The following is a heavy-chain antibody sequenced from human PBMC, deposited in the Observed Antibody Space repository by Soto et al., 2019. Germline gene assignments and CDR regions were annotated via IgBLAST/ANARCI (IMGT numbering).Heavy chain of an antibody. V-gene: IGHV3-23*01. Sequence: GGSLRLSCAASGFTFSSYAMSWVRQAPGKGLEWVSAISGSGGSTYYAESVKGRFTISRDNSKNTLYLLMNSLRAEDTAVYYCAKIAYSVVTATDYWGQGTLVTVSS. CDR1: GFTFSSYA. CDR3: AKIAYSVVTATDY. D-gene: IGHD2-21*02. J-gene: IGHJ4*01. CDR2: ISGSGGST.